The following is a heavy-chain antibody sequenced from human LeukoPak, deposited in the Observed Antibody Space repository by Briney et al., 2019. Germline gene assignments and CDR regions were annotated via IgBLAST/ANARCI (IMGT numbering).Heavy chain of an antibody. V-gene: IGHV3-21*01. Sequence: GGSLRLSCAASGFTLSSHTMNWVRQAPGRGLEWVSAISTNDIQYADSVKGRFTISRDNAKNSLYLQMDSLRADDTAVYYCAKDGGTHFDHWGQGTLVTVSS. CDR3: AKDGGTHFDH. CDR1: GFTLSSHT. CDR2: ISTNDI. D-gene: IGHD1-26*01. J-gene: IGHJ4*02.